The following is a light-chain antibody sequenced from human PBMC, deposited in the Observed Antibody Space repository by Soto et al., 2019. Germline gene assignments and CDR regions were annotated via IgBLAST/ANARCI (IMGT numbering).Light chain of an antibody. Sequence: QSVLTQPASVSGSPGQSITISCTGTSSDVGGYNYVSWYQQHPGKAPKLMIYDVSNRPSGVSNRFSGSKSANTASLTISGLQPEDEADYYCSSYRTITSVVVFGGGTKVTVL. V-gene: IGLV2-14*03. CDR3: SSYRTITSVVV. J-gene: IGLJ2*01. CDR1: SSDVGGYNY. CDR2: DVS.